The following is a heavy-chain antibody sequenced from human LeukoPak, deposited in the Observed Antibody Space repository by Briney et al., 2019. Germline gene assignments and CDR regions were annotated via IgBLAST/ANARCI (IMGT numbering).Heavy chain of an antibody. V-gene: IGHV3-66*01. CDR1: GFTFSTNF. CDR2: IYSGVST. Sequence: GGSLKLSCAASGFTFSTNFMERARQATGRGMEWVSVIYSGVSTYYADSGKGRFTISRDNSKNPLYLQMNSRRDEDTAVYYCALGLVTDYWGQGTLVTVSS. D-gene: IGHD3-9*01. CDR3: ALGLVTDY. J-gene: IGHJ4*02.